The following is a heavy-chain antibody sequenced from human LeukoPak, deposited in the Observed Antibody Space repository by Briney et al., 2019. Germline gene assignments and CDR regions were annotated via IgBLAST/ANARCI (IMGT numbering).Heavy chain of an antibody. CDR2: FDPEDGET. J-gene: IGHJ5*02. D-gene: IGHD1-26*01. CDR3: AAERELIS. V-gene: IGHV1-24*01. CDR1: GYTLTELS. Sequence: GASVKVSCKVSGYTLTELSMHWVRQAPGKGLEWMGGFDPEDGETIYAQKFQGRLSMTEDTSAATAYMELSSLRSEDTAVYFCAAERELISWGQGTLVTVSS.